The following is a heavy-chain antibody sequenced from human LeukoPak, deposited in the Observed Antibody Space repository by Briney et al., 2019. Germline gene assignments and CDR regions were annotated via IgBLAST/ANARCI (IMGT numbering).Heavy chain of an antibody. Sequence: PGESLKISCKGSGYSFTNYWIGWVRQMPGKGLEWMGIIYPGDSDTRYSPSFQGQVTISADKSISTAYLQWSSLKASDTAMYYCARHVVIVTTWSNYYYYYYMDVWGKGTTVTVSS. CDR3: ARHVVIVTTWSNYYYYYYMDV. J-gene: IGHJ6*03. CDR2: IYPGDSDT. V-gene: IGHV5-51*01. D-gene: IGHD2/OR15-2a*01. CDR1: GYSFTNYW.